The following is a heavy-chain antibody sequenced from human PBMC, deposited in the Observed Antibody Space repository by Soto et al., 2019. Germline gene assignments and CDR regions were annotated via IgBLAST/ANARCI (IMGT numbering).Heavy chain of an antibody. Sequence: GGSLRLSCAASGFTFSSYAMSWVRQAPGKGLEWVSAISGSGGSTYYADSVKGRFTISRDNSKNTLYLQMNSLRAEDTAVYYCAKLRYYDFWSGYYSAFDIWGQGTMVTVSS. CDR2: ISGSGGST. CDR3: AKLRYYDFWSGYYSAFDI. D-gene: IGHD3-3*01. V-gene: IGHV3-23*01. CDR1: GFTFSSYA. J-gene: IGHJ3*02.